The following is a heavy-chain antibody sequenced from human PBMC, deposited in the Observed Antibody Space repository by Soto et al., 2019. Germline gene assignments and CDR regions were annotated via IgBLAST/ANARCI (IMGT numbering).Heavy chain of an antibody. CDR1: GGSFGGYY. J-gene: IGHJ5*02. CDR3: ARAYSSSWYNWFDP. V-gene: IGHV4-34*01. D-gene: IGHD6-13*01. CDR2: INHSGST. Sequence: SETLSLTCAVEGGSFGGYYWSWIRQPPGKGLEWIGEINHSGSTNYNPSLKSRVTISVDTSKNQFSLKLSSVTAADTAVYYCARAYSSSWYNWFDPWGQGTLVTVS.